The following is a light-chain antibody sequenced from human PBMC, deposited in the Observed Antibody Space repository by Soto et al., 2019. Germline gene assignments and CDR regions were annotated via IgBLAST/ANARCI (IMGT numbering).Light chain of an antibody. CDR1: ESVTNY. V-gene: IGKV3-11*01. CDR2: DVS. CDR3: QQRSDWPWT. Sequence: EIVLTQSPATLSSSAGERGTLSCRASESVTNYLAWYQQKPGQAPRLLVYDVSNRATGIPARFSGGGSGTDFTLTISNLEPEDFAVYYCQQRSDWPWTFGQGTKVDIK. J-gene: IGKJ1*01.